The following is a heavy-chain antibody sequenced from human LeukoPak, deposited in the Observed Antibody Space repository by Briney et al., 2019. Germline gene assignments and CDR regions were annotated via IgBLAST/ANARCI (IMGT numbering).Heavy chain of an antibody. V-gene: IGHV3-73*01. D-gene: IGHD3-10*01. Sequence: PGGSLRLSCAASGFTFSGSAMHWVRQASGKGLEWVGRIRSKPNSYATAYAASVKGRFTISRDDSKNTAYLQMNSLKTEDTAVYYCSRHILLWFGEPTYDAFDIWGQGTMVTVSS. CDR3: SRHILLWFGEPTYDAFDI. CDR1: GFTFSGSA. J-gene: IGHJ3*02. CDR2: IRSKPNSYAT.